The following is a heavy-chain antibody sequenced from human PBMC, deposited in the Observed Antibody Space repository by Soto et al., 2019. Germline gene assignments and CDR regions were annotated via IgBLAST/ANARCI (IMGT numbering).Heavy chain of an antibody. CDR1: GFTFSSYG. Sequence: GGSLRLSCAASGFTFSSYGMHWVRQAPGKGLEWVAVISYDGSNKYYADSVKGRFTISRDNSKNTLYLQMNSLRAEDTAVYYCARPPLVGIVVITDYFDYWGQGTLVTVSS. CDR3: ARPPLVGIVVITDYFDY. D-gene: IGHD3-22*01. CDR2: ISYDGSNK. V-gene: IGHV3-30*03. J-gene: IGHJ4*02.